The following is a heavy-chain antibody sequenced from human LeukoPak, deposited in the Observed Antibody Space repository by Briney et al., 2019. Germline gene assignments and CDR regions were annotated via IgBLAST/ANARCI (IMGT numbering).Heavy chain of an antibody. CDR1: GFTFSNAW. J-gene: IGHJ4*02. CDR3: TTDRSLAYDFWSLPRSQRVDY. V-gene: IGHV3-15*01. CDR2: IKSKTDGGTT. Sequence: GGSLRLSCAASGFTFSNAWMGWVRQAPGKGLEWVGRIKSKTDGGTTDYAAPVKGRFTISRDDSKNTLYLQMNSLKTEDTAVYYCTTDRSLAYDFWSLPRSQRVDYWGQGTLVTVSS. D-gene: IGHD3-3*01.